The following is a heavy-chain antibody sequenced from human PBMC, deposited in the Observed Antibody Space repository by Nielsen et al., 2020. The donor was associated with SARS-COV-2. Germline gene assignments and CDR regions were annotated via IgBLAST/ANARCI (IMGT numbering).Heavy chain of an antibody. V-gene: IGHV4-31*03. CDR2: IYFTGRT. Sequence: SETLSLTCTVSGASISSGGCFWSWIRQHPGKGLEWIGYIYFTGRTSYNPSLKSRVAMLVDTSKNQFSLDLKSVTAADTAVYYCAREASGYDHYKYGMDVWGLGATVTVSS. D-gene: IGHD5-12*01. CDR1: GASISSGGCF. CDR3: AREASGYDHYKYGMDV. J-gene: IGHJ6*02.